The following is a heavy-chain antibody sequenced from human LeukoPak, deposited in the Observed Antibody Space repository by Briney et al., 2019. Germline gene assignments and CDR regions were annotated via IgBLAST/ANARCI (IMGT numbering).Heavy chain of an antibody. V-gene: IGHV4-61*02. J-gene: IGHJ4*02. Sequence: SQTLSLTCTVSGGSISSGSYYWSWIRQPAGKGLEWIGRIYTSGSINYNPSLKSRVTISVDTSKNQFSLKLSFVTAADTAVYYCAREGYSGYDFDYGGQGTLVTVPS. CDR1: GGSISSGSYY. D-gene: IGHD5-12*01. CDR2: IYTSGSI. CDR3: AREGYSGYDFDY.